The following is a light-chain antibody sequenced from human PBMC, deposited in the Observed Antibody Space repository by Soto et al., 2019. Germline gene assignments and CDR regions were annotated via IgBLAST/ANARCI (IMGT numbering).Light chain of an antibody. CDR1: SCKIGAGYD. V-gene: IGLV1-40*01. J-gene: IGLJ3*02. CDR2: GNS. Sequence: QSVLTQPPSVSGAPGQRVTISYTGSSCKIGAGYDVHWYQQLPGTAPKLLIYGNSNRPSGVPDRLSGSKSGTSASLAITGLQAEDEADYYCQSYDSSLSGSVFGGGTKLTVL. CDR3: QSYDSSLSGSV.